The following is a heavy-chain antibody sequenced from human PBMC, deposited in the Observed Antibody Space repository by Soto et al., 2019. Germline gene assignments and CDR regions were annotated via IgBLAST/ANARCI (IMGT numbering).Heavy chain of an antibody. CDR1: GFDFKKYG. V-gene: IGHV3-33*01. J-gene: IGHJ6*02. Sequence: GGSLRLSCKGSGFDFKKYGLHWVRQAPGKGLEWVAVIWHDGSIKYYVESVKGRFTISRDNANNTLSLQMHSLRVDDTAMYYCAREIPAYYFYALDVWGQGTTVTVSS. D-gene: IGHD2-21*01. CDR3: AREIPAYYFYALDV. CDR2: IWHDGSIK.